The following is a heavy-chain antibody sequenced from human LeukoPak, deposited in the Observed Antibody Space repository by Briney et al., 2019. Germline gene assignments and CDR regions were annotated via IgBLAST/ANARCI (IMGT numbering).Heavy chain of an antibody. CDR1: GFTFSSYW. Sequence: GGSLRLSCAASGFTFSSYWMNWVRQAPGKGLVWVSRIASDGSSTTYADSVKGRFSISRDNAENTLYLQMNSLRVEDTAVYYCARGRPHGNDYWGQGTLVTVSS. D-gene: IGHD4-23*01. J-gene: IGHJ4*02. V-gene: IGHV3-74*01. CDR3: ARGRPHGNDY. CDR2: IASDGSST.